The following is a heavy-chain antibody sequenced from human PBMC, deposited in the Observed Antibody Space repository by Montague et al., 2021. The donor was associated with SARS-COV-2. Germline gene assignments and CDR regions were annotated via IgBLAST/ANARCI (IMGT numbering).Heavy chain of an antibody. V-gene: IGHV3-53*01. Sequence: SLRLSCAGSGFTLSSNYMTWVRQTPGKRLQWVSVIYGANIYYADSVKGRFTISRDDSRNTLHLQMDSLRADDTAVYFCARGGSHLGELSFDYWGQGTLVTVSS. D-gene: IGHD3-16*02. J-gene: IGHJ4*02. CDR3: ARGGSHLGELSFDY. CDR2: IYGANI. CDR1: GFTLSSNY.